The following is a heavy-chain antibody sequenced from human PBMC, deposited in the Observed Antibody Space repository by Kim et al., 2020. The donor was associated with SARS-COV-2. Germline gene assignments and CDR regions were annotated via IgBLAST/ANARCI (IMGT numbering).Heavy chain of an antibody. J-gene: IGHJ5*02. D-gene: IGHD1-26*01. CDR3: ARGSGSYYFSTRYNWFDP. CDR2: INPNSGGT. V-gene: IGHV1-2*02. Sequence: ASVKVSCKASGYTFTGYYMHWVRQAPGQGLEWMGWINPNSGGTNYAQKFQGRVTMTRDTSISTAYMELSRLRSDDTAVYYCARGSGSYYFSTRYNWFDPWGQGTLVTVSS. CDR1: GYTFTGYY.